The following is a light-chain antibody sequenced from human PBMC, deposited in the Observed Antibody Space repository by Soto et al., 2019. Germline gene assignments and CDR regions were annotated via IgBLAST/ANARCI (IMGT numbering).Light chain of an antibody. V-gene: IGLV2-8*01. Sequence: QSALTQPASVSGSPGQSITISCTGTSSDVGGYKYVSWYQQHPGKAPKLMIYEVSKRPSGVPDRFSGSKSGNTASLTVSGLQAEDEADYYCSSYAGSNMVVFGGGTKLTVL. CDR3: SSYAGSNMVV. CDR1: SSDVGGYKY. J-gene: IGLJ2*01. CDR2: EVS.